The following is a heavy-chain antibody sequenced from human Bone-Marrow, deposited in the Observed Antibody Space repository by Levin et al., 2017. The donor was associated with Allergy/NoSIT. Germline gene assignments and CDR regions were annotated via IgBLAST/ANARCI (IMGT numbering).Heavy chain of an antibody. V-gene: IGHV3-30*03. Sequence: GESLKISCAASGFDFRRYGMHWVRQAPGKGLEWVALVSYDGDNKYYADSVKGRFIISRDNSKRTLSLQMNSLRAEDSAVYYCVRGFCSGTMCYPRSYYYYYYMDVWGKGTTVTVSS. CDR2: VSYDGDNK. CDR3: VRGFCSGTMCYPRSYYYYYYMDV. J-gene: IGHJ6*03. CDR1: GFDFRRYG. D-gene: IGHD2-2*01.